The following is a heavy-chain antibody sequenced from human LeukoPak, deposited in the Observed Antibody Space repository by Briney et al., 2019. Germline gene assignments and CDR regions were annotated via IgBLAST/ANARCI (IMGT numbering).Heavy chain of an antibody. CDR3: ARDLGSTTNWFDP. Sequence: ASVKVSCKASGYTFTGYYMHWVRPAPGRGLEWMVWINPNNCGTNYAQKFQGGVTKNRDTYISTAYMAVSRLRSDATAVYSCARDLGSTTNWFDPGGEGTLVTASS. D-gene: IGHD6-13*01. CDR1: GYTFTGYY. J-gene: IGHJ5*02. V-gene: IGHV1-2*02. CDR2: INPNNCGT.